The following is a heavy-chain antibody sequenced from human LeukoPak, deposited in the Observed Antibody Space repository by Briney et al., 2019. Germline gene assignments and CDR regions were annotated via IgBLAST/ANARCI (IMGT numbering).Heavy chain of an antibody. J-gene: IGHJ3*02. Sequence: GGSLRLSCAASGFTFDDYAMHWVRQAPGKGLEWVANIKQDGSDKYYVDSVRGRFTISRDNSKNSLYLQMNSLRVEDTAVYYCARDVEMYSSTWSDAFDIWGQGTMVTVSS. CDR1: GFTFDDYA. CDR3: ARDVEMYSSTWSDAFDI. V-gene: IGHV3-7*01. D-gene: IGHD6-13*01. CDR2: IKQDGSDK.